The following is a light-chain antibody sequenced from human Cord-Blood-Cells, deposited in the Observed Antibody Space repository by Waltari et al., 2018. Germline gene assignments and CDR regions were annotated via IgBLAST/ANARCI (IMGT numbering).Light chain of an antibody. V-gene: IGKV1-5*01. Sequence: DIQMTQSPSTLSASVGDRVTITCRASQSISSWLAWYQQKPGKAPKLLIYDASSLESGVPSRFSGSGSGTEFALTISSLQPGYFATYYCQQYNSYWTFDQGTKVEIK. J-gene: IGKJ1*01. CDR1: QSISSW. CDR3: QQYNSYWT. CDR2: DAS.